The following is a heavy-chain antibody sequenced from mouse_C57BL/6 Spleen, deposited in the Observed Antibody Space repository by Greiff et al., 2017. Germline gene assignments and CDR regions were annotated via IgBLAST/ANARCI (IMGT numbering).Heavy chain of an antibody. J-gene: IGHJ4*01. Sequence: QVQLQQPGAELVKPGASVKLSCKASGYTFTSYWMHWVKQRPGQGLEWIGMIHPNSGSTNYNEKFKSKATLTVDKSSSTAYMQLSSLTSEDSAVYYCARWEYYDAMDYWGQGTSVTVSS. CDR3: ARWEYYDAMDY. D-gene: IGHD5-1*01. V-gene: IGHV1-64*01. CDR2: IHPNSGST. CDR1: GYTFTSYW.